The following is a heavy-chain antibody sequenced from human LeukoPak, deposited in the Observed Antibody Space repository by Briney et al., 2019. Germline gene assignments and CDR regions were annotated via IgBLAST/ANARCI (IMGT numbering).Heavy chain of an antibody. J-gene: IGHJ3*02. CDR2: IYYSGST. Sequence: PSETLSLTCTVSGGSISSYYWSWIRQPPGKGLEWIGYIYYSGSTNYNPSLKSRVTISVGTSKNQFSLKLSSVTAADTAVYYCARSQPDSDLTNAFDIWGQGTMVTVSS. D-gene: IGHD1-14*01. CDR3: ARSQPDSDLTNAFDI. CDR1: GGSISSYY. V-gene: IGHV4-59*08.